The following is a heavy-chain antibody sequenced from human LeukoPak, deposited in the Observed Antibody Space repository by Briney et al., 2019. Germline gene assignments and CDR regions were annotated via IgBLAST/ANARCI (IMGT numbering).Heavy chain of an antibody. V-gene: IGHV3-30-3*01. D-gene: IGHD6-25*01. Sequence: GGSLRLSCAASGFTFSSYAMHWVRQAPGKGLEWVAVISYDGSNKYYADSVKGRFTISRDNSKNTLHLQMNSLRAEDTAVYYCARAGYSSAIYYYYGMDVWGQGTTVTVSS. CDR2: ISYDGSNK. CDR3: ARAGYSSAIYYYYGMDV. J-gene: IGHJ6*02. CDR1: GFTFSSYA.